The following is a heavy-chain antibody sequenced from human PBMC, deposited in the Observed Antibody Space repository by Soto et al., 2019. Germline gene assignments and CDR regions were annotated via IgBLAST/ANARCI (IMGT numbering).Heavy chain of an antibody. V-gene: IGHV4-39*07. J-gene: IGHJ4*02. D-gene: IGHD3-16*01. CDR2: IYYSGST. CDR1: GGSISSSSYY. Sequence: ASETLSLTCTVSGGSISSSSYYWGWIRQPPGKGLEWIGSIYYSGSTYYNPSLKSRVTISVDTSKNQFSLKLTSVTAADTAVYYCAREKITGLFDYGGKETLVTVPS. CDR3: AREKITGLFDY.